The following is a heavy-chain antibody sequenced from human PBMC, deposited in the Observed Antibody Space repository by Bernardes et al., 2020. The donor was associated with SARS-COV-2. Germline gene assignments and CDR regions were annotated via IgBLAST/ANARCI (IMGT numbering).Heavy chain of an antibody. D-gene: IGHD5-12*01. CDR2: IWYDGSNK. CDR3: ARDLPTMATITFDGMDV. Sequence: SLRLSCAESGFTFSSYGMHWVRQAPGKGLEWVAVIWYDGSNKYYADSVKGRFTISRDNSKNTLYLQMNSLRAEDTAVYYCARDLPTMATITFDGMDVWGQGTTVTVSS. V-gene: IGHV3-33*01. CDR1: GFTFSSYG. J-gene: IGHJ6*02.